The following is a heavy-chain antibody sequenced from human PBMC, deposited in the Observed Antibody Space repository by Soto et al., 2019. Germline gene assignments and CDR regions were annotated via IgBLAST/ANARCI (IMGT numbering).Heavy chain of an antibody. D-gene: IGHD2-21*02. J-gene: IGHJ4*02. CDR1: GVTFRNFG. Sequence: GGAPRLSCAASGVTFRNFGLHWGRQTPGKGVEGGAVISYDGTNKYYADSVKGRFTISRDNSKNTLYLQINSLRAEDTAVYYCAKAVPPFVVVTSSDDWGQGTLVSVSS. CDR3: AKAVPPFVVVTSSDD. CDR2: ISYDGTNK. V-gene: IGHV3-30*18.